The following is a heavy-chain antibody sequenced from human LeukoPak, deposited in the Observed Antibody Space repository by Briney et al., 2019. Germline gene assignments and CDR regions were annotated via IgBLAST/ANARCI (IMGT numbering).Heavy chain of an antibody. Sequence: ASVKLSCKSSGYTFTGYYMHWVRRAPGQGLEWVGWINPNSGGRNYAQKFQGRVTMTSDTSISTAYMELSRLRSEDTAVYYCARDPPGAAAQTNWFDPWGEGTLVTVSS. CDR3: ARDPPGAAAQTNWFDP. CDR2: INPNSGGR. V-gene: IGHV1-2*02. CDR1: GYTFTGYY. J-gene: IGHJ5*02. D-gene: IGHD6-13*01.